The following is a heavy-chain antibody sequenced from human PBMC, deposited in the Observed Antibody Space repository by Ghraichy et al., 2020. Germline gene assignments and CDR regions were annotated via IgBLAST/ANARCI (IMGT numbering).Heavy chain of an antibody. CDR1: GGSISSSSYY. CDR3: ARASTSYKRGIFGVGPHNWFDP. J-gene: IGHJ5*02. Sequence: SETLSLTCTVSGGSISSSSYYWGWIRQPPGKGLEWIGSIYYSGSTYYNPSLKSRVTISVDTSKNQFSLKLSSVTAADTAVYYCARASTSYKRGIFGVGPHNWFDPWGQGTLVTVSS. D-gene: IGHD3-3*01. V-gene: IGHV4-39*07. CDR2: IYYSGST.